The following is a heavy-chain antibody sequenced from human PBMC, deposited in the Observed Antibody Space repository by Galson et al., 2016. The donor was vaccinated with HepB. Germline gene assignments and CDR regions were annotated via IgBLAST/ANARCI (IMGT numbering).Heavy chain of an antibody. D-gene: IGHD6-13*01. J-gene: IGHJ4*02. V-gene: IGHV3-21*01. CDR1: GFSFSTYN. CDR3: ATTDSSSGYVPDYFDY. Sequence: SLRLSCAVSGFSFSTYNMNWVRQAPGKGLERVSSISSSSTFIYYADSVKGRFTISRDNAKNSLYLQMNSLRTEDTAVYYCATTDSSSGYVPDYFDYWGQGTLATVSS. CDR2: ISSSSTFI.